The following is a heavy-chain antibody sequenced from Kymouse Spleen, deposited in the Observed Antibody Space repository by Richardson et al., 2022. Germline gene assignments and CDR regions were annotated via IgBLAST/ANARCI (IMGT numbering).Heavy chain of an antibody. CDR3: TRRGSGSSYFDY. Sequence: EVQLVESGGGLVQPGGSLKLSCAASGFTFSGSAMHWVRQASGKGLEWVGRIRSKANSYATAYAASVKGRFTISRDDSKNTAYLQMNSLKTEDTAVYYCTRRGSGSSYFDYWGQGTLVTVSS. J-gene: IGHJ4*02. D-gene: IGHD3-10*01. CDR1: GFTFSGSA. V-gene: IGHV3-73*02. CDR2: IRSKANSYAT.